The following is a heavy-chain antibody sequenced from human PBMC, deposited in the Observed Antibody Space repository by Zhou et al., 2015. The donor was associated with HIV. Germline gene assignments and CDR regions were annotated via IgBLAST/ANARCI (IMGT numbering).Heavy chain of an antibody. CDR1: GGTFSSYA. CDR2: IIPIFGTA. D-gene: IGHD3-16*02. CDR3: ASERGSMITFGGVIAPPYFDY. J-gene: IGHJ4*02. Sequence: QVQLVQSGAEVKKPGSSVKVSCKASGGTFSSYAISWVRQAPGQGLEWMGGIIPIFGTANYAQKFQGRVTITADESTSTAYMELSSLRSEDTAVYYCASERGSMITFGGVIAPPYFDYWAREPWSPSPQ. V-gene: IGHV1-69*12.